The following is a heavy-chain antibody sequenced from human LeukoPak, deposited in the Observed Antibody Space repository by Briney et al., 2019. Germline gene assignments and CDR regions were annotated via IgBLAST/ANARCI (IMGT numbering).Heavy chain of an antibody. CDR1: GFTFSSYA. V-gene: IGHV3-23*01. Sequence: GGSLRLSCAASGFTFSSYAMSWVRQAPGKGLEWVSTISGTGGSTYYADSVKGRFTISRDNSKNTLYLQMNSLRAEDTAVYYCAKDAPYSGSYYPTDFDYWGQGTLVTVPS. CDR2: ISGTGGST. CDR3: AKDAPYSGSYYPTDFDY. D-gene: IGHD1-26*01. J-gene: IGHJ4*02.